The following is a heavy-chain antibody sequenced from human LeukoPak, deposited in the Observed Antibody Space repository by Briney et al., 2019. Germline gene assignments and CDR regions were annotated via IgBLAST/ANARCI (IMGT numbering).Heavy chain of an antibody. V-gene: IGHV3-23*01. J-gene: IGHJ4*02. Sequence: GGSLRLSCAASGFTFSSYAMSWVRQAPGKGLEWVSAISGSGGSTYYADSVKGRFTISRDNSKNTLYLQMNSLRAEDTAVYYCAKDPFRSTSSKGVLDYWGQGTLVTVSS. D-gene: IGHD2-2*01. CDR2: ISGSGGST. CDR3: AKDPFRSTSSKGVLDY. CDR1: GFTFSSYA.